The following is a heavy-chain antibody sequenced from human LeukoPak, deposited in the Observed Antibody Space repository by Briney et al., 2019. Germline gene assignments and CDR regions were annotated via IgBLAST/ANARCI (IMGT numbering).Heavy chain of an antibody. CDR3: ARDSPFEWYLLGDSFDM. J-gene: IGHJ3*02. CDR2: IYYSGST. CDR1: GGSISSSSYY. V-gene: IGHV4-39*07. D-gene: IGHD1-26*01. Sequence: PSETLSLTCTVSGGSISSSSYYWGWIRQPPGKGLEWIGSIYYSGSTYYNPSLKSRVTISVDTSKNQFSLKLTSVTAADTAVYYCARDSPFEWYLLGDSFDMWGQGTMVTVSS.